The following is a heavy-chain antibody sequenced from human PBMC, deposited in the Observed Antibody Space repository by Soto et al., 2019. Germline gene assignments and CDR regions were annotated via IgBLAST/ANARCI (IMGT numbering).Heavy chain of an antibody. CDR3: ARYHYGPGWFDP. D-gene: IGHD3-10*01. Sequence: GGSLRLSCAASGFTFSDYYMSWIRQAPGKGLEWVSYISRSRSYTNYADSVKGRFTISRDNAKNSLYLQMNSLRAEDTAVYYCARYHYGPGWFDPWGQGTLVTVSS. J-gene: IGHJ5*02. CDR2: ISRSRSYT. V-gene: IGHV3-11*03. CDR1: GFTFSDYY.